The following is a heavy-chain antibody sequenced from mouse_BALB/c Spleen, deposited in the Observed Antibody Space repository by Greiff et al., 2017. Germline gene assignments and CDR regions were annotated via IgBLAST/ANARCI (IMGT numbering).Heavy chain of an antibody. CDR2: ISSGGSYT. CDR1: GFTFSSYG. Sequence: EVKLVESGGDLVKPGGSLKLSCAASGFTFSSYGMSWVRQTPDKRLEWVATISSGGSYTYYPDSVKGRFTISRDNAKNTLYLQMSSLKSEDTAMYYCASYYEGGFDYWGQGTTLTVSS. D-gene: IGHD1-1*01. CDR3: ASYYEGGFDY. V-gene: IGHV5-6*01. J-gene: IGHJ2*01.